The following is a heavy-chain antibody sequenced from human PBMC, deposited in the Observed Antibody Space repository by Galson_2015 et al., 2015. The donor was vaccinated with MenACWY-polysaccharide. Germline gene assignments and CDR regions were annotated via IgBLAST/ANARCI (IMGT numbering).Heavy chain of an antibody. J-gene: IGHJ4*02. CDR1: GFSFSSHW. Sequence: SLRLSCAASGFSFSSHWMHWVRQAPGEGRVWGSRINSDATIINYAGSVEGRFTISREKAKNTLFFEMNSLRVDDTAVYFCARDRVDVEPIDAHTMFDYWGQGVLVTASS. CDR3: ARDRVDVEPIDAHTMFDY. CDR2: INSDATII. V-gene: IGHV3-74*01. D-gene: IGHD5-12*01.